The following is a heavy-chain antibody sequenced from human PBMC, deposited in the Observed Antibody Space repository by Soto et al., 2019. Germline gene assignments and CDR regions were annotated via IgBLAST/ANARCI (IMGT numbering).Heavy chain of an antibody. D-gene: IGHD2-8*01. CDR1: GFTFSDYY. CDR3: ARDNGATLDY. V-gene: IGHV3-11*05. Sequence: PGGSPRLSCAASGFTFSDYYMTWIRQAPGKGLEWVSYVSSRSTSTNYADSMKGRFTISRDNAKNSLYLQMNSLRAEDTAVYYCARDNGATLDYWGQGTLVTVSS. J-gene: IGHJ4*02. CDR2: VSSRSTST.